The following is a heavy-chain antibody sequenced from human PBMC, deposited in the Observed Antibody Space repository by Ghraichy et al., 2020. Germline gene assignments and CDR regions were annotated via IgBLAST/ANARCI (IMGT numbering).Heavy chain of an antibody. J-gene: IGHJ6*02. Sequence: SVKVSCKASGGTFSSYAISWVRQAPGQGLEWMGGIIPIFGTANYAQKFQGRVTITADESTSTAYMELSSLRSEDTAVYYCAKYDSSGYSYGMDVWGQGTTVTVSS. D-gene: IGHD3-22*01. V-gene: IGHV1-69*13. CDR3: AKYDSSGYSYGMDV. CDR1: GGTFSSYA. CDR2: IIPIFGTA.